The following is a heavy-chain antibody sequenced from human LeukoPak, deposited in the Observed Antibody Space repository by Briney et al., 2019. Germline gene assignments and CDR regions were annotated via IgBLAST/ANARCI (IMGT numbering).Heavy chain of an antibody. J-gene: IGHJ4*02. Sequence: SETLSLTCAVYGGSFSGYYWSWIRQPPGKGLEWIGEINHSGSTNYNPSLKSRVTISVDTSKNQFSLKLSPVTAADTAVYYCARGWTAVAAIYDYWGQGTLVTVSS. CDR1: GGSFSGYY. CDR3: ARGWTAVAAIYDY. D-gene: IGHD6-19*01. CDR2: INHSGST. V-gene: IGHV4-34*01.